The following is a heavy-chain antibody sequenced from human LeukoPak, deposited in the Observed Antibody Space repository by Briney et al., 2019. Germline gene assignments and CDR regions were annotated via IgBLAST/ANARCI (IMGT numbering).Heavy chain of an antibody. J-gene: IGHJ4*02. D-gene: IGHD2-15*01. V-gene: IGHV4-34*01. CDR2: INHSGST. CDR3: ARSGGYCSGGSCYRRNFDY. CDR1: GGSFSGYY. Sequence: PSGTLSLTCAVYGGSFSGYYWSWIRQPPGKGLEWIGEINHSGSTNYNPSLKSRVTISVDTSKNQFSLKLSSVTAADTAVYYCARSGGYCSGGSCYRRNFDYWGQGTLVTVSS.